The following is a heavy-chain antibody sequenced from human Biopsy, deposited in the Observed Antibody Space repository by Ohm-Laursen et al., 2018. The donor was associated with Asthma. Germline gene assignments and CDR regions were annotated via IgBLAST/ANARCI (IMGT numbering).Heavy chain of an antibody. Sequence: GTLSLTCAVYPGSSSGFFWTWIRQSPGKGLEWIGETNERGVTNNNPSLKSRVIISIDTYWNRVSLKLTSVTAADTAVYYCARGPELDVWGQGTTVTVSS. J-gene: IGHJ6*02. CDR3: ARGPELDV. CDR2: TNERGVT. CDR1: PGSSSGFF. V-gene: IGHV4-34*01.